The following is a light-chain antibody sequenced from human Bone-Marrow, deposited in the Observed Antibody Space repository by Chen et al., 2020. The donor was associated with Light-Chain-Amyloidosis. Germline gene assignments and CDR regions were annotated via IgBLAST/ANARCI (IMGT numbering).Light chain of an antibody. CDR2: TNN. J-gene: IGLJ1*01. V-gene: IGLV1-44*01. CDR1: SSNIGSNT. CDR3: AAWDDNLIAYV. Sequence: QSVVTQPPSASGTPGQRVTISCSGSSSNIGSNTINWYQQLPGTAPKLLIHTNNQRPSGVPDLVSGSKSGTSASLAISGLQSDDEADYYCAAWDDNLIAYVFGTGTKVTVL.